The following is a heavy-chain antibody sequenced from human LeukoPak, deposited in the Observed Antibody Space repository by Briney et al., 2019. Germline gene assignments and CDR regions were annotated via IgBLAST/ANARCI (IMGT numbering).Heavy chain of an antibody. CDR3: AKDRGSSWYLYYFDD. CDR1: GFTFSSYG. V-gene: IGHV3-30*18. CDR2: ISYDGSDK. D-gene: IGHD6-13*01. Sequence: PGGSLRLSCAASGFTFSSYGMHWVRQAPGKGLEWVTIISYDGSDKYYADSVKGRFTISRDNSKNTLYLQMNSLGTEDTAVYYCAKDRGSSWYLYYFDDWGQGTLVTVSS. J-gene: IGHJ4*02.